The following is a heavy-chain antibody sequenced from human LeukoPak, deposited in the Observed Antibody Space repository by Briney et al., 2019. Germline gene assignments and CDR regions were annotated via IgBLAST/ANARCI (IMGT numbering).Heavy chain of an antibody. CDR2: IRYDGSNK. Sequence: GGSLRLSCAASGFTFSSSAMGWVRQAPGKGLEWVAFIRYDGSNKYYADSVKGRFTISRDNSKNTLYLQMNSLRAEDTAVYYCAKDSRYFDWNDAFDIWGQGTMVTVSS. J-gene: IGHJ3*02. CDR1: GFTFSSSA. D-gene: IGHD3-9*01. V-gene: IGHV3-30*02. CDR3: AKDSRYFDWNDAFDI.